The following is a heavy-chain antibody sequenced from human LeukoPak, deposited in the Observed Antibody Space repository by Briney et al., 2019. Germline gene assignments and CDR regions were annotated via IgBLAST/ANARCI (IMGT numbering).Heavy chain of an antibody. V-gene: IGHV3-30*18. D-gene: IGHD6-13*01. J-gene: IGHJ4*02. Sequence: PGRSLRLSCAASGFTFSSYGMHWVRQAPGKGLEWVAVISYDGSNKYYADSVKGRFTISRDNSKNTLYLQMNSLRAEDTAVYYCAKDSQQQLLPSDYWGQGTLVTVSS. CDR3: AKDSQQQLLPSDY. CDR1: GFTFSSYG. CDR2: ISYDGSNK.